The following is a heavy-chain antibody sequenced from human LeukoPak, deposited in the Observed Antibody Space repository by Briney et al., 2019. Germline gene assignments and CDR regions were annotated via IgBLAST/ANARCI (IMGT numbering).Heavy chain of an antibody. CDR3: ARGRSSTPQNWFDP. CDR2: ISAYNGNT. Sequence: ASVKVSCKASGYTFTSYGISWVRQAPGQGLEWMGWISAYNGNTNYAQKLQGRVTMTTDTSTSTAYMELRSLGSDDTAVYYCARGRSSTPQNWFDPWGQGTLVTVSS. CDR1: GYTFTSYG. D-gene: IGHD6-6*01. J-gene: IGHJ5*02. V-gene: IGHV1-18*01.